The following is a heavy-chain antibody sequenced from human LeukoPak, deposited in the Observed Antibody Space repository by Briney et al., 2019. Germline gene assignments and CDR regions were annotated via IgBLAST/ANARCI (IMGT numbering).Heavy chain of an antibody. CDR3: ARPPVKSGSFPGVDYFYYYYMDV. Sequence: GGSLRLSCAASGFSFSGSAIHRVRQSSGKGLEWVGRIRTKANSYATVYAPSVKDRFTISRDDSKGTAYLQMNSLKTEDTAVYYCARPPVKSGSFPGVDYFYYYYMDVWGKGTTVIVSS. J-gene: IGHJ6*03. D-gene: IGHD1-26*01. CDR2: IRTKANSYAT. V-gene: IGHV3-73*01. CDR1: GFSFSGSA.